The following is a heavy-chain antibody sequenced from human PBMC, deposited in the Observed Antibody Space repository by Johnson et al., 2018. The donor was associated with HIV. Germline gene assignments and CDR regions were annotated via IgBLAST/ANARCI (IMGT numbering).Heavy chain of an antibody. CDR2: IRSDGSNF. CDR3: AKGFRVGAATHDAFDI. D-gene: IGHD2-15*01. CDR1: GFTFSSYA. Sequence: QVQLVESGGGVVQPGRSLRLSCAASGFTFSSYAMHWVRQAPGKGLEWVALIRSDGSNFYYPDSVRGRFTISRDNSKNTLYLQMNSLRAEDTAVYRCAKGFRVGAATHDAFDIWGQGTMVTVSS. J-gene: IGHJ3*02. V-gene: IGHV3-30*02.